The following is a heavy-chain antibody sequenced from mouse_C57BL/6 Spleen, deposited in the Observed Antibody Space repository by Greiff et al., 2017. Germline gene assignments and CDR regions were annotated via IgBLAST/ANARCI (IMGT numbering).Heavy chain of an antibody. Sequence: QVQLKESGAELARPGASVRLSCKASGYTFTSYGISWVKQRTGQGLEWIGEIYPRSGNTYYNEKFKGKATLTADKSSSTAYMELRSLTSEDSAVYFCARSLGWEGDYWGQGTSVTVSS. J-gene: IGHJ4*01. CDR3: ARSLGWEGDY. V-gene: IGHV1-81*01. CDR2: IYPRSGNT. D-gene: IGHD2-3*01. CDR1: GYTFTSYG.